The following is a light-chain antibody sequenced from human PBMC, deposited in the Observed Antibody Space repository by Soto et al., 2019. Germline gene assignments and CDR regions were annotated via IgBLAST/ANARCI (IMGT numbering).Light chain of an antibody. Sequence: QSVLTQPPSASGTPGQRVTISCSGSSSNIGSNTVNWYQQLPGTAPKLLIYSNNVRPSGVPDRFSVSISGTSASLAISGLQSEDEADYYCAAWDDSLDGRVVFGGGTKLTVL. CDR1: SSNIGSNT. CDR2: SNN. CDR3: AAWDDSLDGRVV. V-gene: IGLV1-44*01. J-gene: IGLJ2*01.